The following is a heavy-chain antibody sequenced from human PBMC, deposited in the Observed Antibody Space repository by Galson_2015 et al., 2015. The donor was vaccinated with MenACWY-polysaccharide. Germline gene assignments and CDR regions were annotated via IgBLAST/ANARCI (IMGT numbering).Heavy chain of an antibody. Sequence: ALVKPTQTLTLTCSFSGFSLSTSGVGVGWIRQPPGRALEWLALIYGDDDKRYSPSLQSRLTITKDISKNQVVLIMTTMDPVDTARYYCPRRPVAAAMGGVYDYWGPGSLVTVSS. D-gene: IGHD2-2*01. J-gene: IGHJ4*02. CDR3: PRRPVAAAMGGVYDY. CDR2: IYGDDDK. V-gene: IGHV2-5*02. CDR1: GFSLSTSGVG.